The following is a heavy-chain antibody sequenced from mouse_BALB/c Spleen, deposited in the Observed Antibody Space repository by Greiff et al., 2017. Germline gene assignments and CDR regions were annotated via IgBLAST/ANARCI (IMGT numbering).Heavy chain of an antibody. CDR2: ISYSGST. CDR3: ARYGAYYYGSSYLYFDV. V-gene: IGHV3-8*02. Sequence: VQLKESGPSLVKPSQTLSLTCSVTGDSITSGYWNWIRKFPGNKLEYMGYISYSGSTSYNPSLKSRISITRYTSKNQYYLQLNSVNTEDTATYYCARYGAYYYGSSYLYFDVWGAGTTVTVSS. D-gene: IGHD1-1*01. CDR1: GDSITSGY. J-gene: IGHJ1*01.